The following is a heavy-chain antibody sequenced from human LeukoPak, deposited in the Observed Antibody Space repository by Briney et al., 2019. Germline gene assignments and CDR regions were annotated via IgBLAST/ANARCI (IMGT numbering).Heavy chain of an antibody. D-gene: IGHD6-6*01. J-gene: IGHJ4*02. CDR1: GFPFSSFD. Sequence: GGSLRLSCAASGFPFSSFDMYWVRQAPGKGLEWVSGITGSGGSTYYADSVRGRFTISRDNSKNTLYLQMNSLTAEDTAVYYCAKDLWLTSRSSFDYWGQGTLVTVSS. CDR2: ITGSGGST. CDR3: AKDLWLTSRSSFDY. V-gene: IGHV3-23*01.